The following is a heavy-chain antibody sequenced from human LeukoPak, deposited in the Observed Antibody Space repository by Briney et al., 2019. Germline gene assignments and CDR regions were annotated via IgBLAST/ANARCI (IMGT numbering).Heavy chain of an antibody. D-gene: IGHD3-10*01. J-gene: IGHJ3*02. Sequence: ASETLSLTRTVSGGSISCYYWSGVRPPPREGPGWIGDIYYRGSTNYNPSLKSRVTISVDTSKNQFSLKLSSVTAADTAVYYCARDGPMTQSGAFDIWGQGTMVTVSS. CDR1: GGSISCYY. CDR3: ARDGPMTQSGAFDI. CDR2: IYYRGST. V-gene: IGHV4-59*01.